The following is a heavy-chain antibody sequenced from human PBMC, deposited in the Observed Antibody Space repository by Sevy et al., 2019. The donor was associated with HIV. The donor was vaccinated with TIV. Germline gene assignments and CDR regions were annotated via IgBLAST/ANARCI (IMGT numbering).Heavy chain of an antibody. CDR1: GYTFTSYY. CDR2: INPSGGST. Sequence: ASVKVTCKASGYTFTSYYMHWVRQAPGQGLEWMGIINPSGGSTSYAQKFQGRVTMTRDTSTSTVYMELSSLRSEDTAVYYCARDRPYIAAAGLFDYWGQGTLVTVSS. D-gene: IGHD6-13*01. CDR3: ARDRPYIAAAGLFDY. J-gene: IGHJ4*02. V-gene: IGHV1-46*03.